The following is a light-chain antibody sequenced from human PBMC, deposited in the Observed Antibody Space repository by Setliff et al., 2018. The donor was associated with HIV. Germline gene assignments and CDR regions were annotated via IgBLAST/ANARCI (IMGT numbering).Light chain of an antibody. CDR2: DVS. J-gene: IGLJ1*01. Sequence: QSVLTQPASVSGSPGQSITISCTGTSSDVGGYNYVSWYQQHPGKAPKLMIYDVSKRPSGVSNRFSGSKSGNTASLTISGLQAEDEADYYCCSYAGSSTNVFGTGTKVT. V-gene: IGLV2-23*02. CDR1: SSDVGGYNY. CDR3: CSYAGSSTNV.